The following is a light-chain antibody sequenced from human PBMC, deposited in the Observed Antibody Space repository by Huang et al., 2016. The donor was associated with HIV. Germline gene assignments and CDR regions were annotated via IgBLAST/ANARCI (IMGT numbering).Light chain of an antibody. CDR1: QSVAAN. CDR2: GGS. V-gene: IGKV3-15*01. CDR3: QQYYSWPRT. J-gene: IGKJ1*01. Sequence: EIILTQSPPTLSEFPGKSATLSCRASQSVAANLAWFQQKPGQPPRLLISGGSTRASGVPARFSGSGSGAGYTLTISSLQSEDFATYYCQQYYSWPRTFGQGTRV.